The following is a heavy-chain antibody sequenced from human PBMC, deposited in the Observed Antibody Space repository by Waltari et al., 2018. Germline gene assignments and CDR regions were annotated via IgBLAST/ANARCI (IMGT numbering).Heavy chain of an antibody. CDR3: ARVADYYGSGSYRRGYFDL. CDR1: GYSISSGYY. Sequence: QVQLQESGPGLVKPSETLSLTCAVSGYSISSGYYWGWLRQPPGTGLEWIGSIYHSGSTYYNPSLKSRVTISVDTSKNQFSLKLSSVTAADTAVYYCARVADYYGSGSYRRGYFDLWGRGTLVTVSS. CDR2: IYHSGST. D-gene: IGHD3-10*01. J-gene: IGHJ2*01. V-gene: IGHV4-38-2*01.